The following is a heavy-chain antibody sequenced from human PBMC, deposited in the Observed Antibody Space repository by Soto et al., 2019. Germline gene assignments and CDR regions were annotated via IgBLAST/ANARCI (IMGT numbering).Heavy chain of an antibody. CDR2: ISYDGSNK. CDR3: AKDVYSGYEDAFDI. CDR1: GFTFSSYG. Sequence: QVQLVESGGGVVQPGRSLRLSCAASGFTFSSYGMHWVRQAPGKGLEWVAVISYDGSNKYYADSVKGRFTISRDNSKNTMYMQMHSRRAEDTDVYYGAKDVYSGYEDAFDIWGQGTMVTVSS. D-gene: IGHD5-12*01. V-gene: IGHV3-30*18. J-gene: IGHJ3*02.